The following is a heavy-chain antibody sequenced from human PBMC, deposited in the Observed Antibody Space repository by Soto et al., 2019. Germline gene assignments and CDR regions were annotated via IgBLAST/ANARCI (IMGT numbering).Heavy chain of an antibody. Sequence: EVLLVESGGGLVQPGGSLRLSCAASGFTFSNYWMHWVRRAPGQGLVWVARVNSEGSDTMYAASVKGRFTITRDNAKNTLDLQMIGLRAEDAAVHYCASLSRWPTFDLWGPGTLVTVSS. D-gene: IGHD2-15*01. V-gene: IGHV3-74*03. CDR3: ASLSRWPTFDL. CDR1: GFTFSNYW. J-gene: IGHJ4*02. CDR2: VNSEGSDT.